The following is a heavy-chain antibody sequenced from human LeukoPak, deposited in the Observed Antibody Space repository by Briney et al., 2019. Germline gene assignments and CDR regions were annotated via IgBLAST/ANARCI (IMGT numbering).Heavy chain of an antibody. CDR1: GFTFSSYW. CDR2: INHNGNVN. CDR3: ARGGGLDV. J-gene: IGHJ6*02. D-gene: IGHD3-16*01. Sequence: GGSLRLSCAASGFTFSSYWMNWARQSPGKGLEWVASINHNGNVNYYVDSVKGRFTISRDNAKNSLYLQMSNLRAEDTAVYFCARGGGLDVWGQGATVTVSS. V-gene: IGHV3-7*03.